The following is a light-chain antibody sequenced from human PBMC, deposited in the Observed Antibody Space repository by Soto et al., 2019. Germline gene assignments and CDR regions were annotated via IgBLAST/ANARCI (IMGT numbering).Light chain of an antibody. CDR2: EGS. CDR1: SSDL. V-gene: IGLV2-23*01. CDR3: CSYAKGAPVV. Sequence: QSALTQPASVSGSPGQSITISCTGTSSDLVSWYKQYPGKAPKLMNYEGSKRPSGVSNRFSGSKSGYTASLTISGLQAEDEADYYCCSYAKGAPVVFGGGTKVTVL. J-gene: IGLJ2*01.